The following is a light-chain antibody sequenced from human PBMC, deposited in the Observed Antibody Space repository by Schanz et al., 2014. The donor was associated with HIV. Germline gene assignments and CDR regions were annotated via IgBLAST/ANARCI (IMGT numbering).Light chain of an antibody. CDR1: QSVSSNC. V-gene: IGKV3-20*01. CDR3: QHYGSSRPWT. J-gene: IGKJ1*01. Sequence: EIVLTQSPGTLSLSPGERATLSCRASQSVSSNCLVWYQQKPGQAPRLLIYGASSRATGIPDRFSGSGSGTDFTLTIRRLEPEDFAVYSCQHYGSSRPWTFGQGTKVEIK. CDR2: GAS.